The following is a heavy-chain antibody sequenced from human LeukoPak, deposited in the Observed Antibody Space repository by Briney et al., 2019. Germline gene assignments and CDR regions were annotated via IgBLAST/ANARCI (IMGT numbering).Heavy chain of an antibody. J-gene: IGHJ4*02. CDR2: INTDGSNT. D-gene: IGHD6-6*01. CDR3: ARVLVAARQRGGNDY. Sequence: PGGSLRLSCAASGFTFSTYWMHWVRQAPGKGLVWVSRINTDGSNTNYADSVRGRFTISRDNAKNTLYLQMNSLRAEDTAVYYCARVLVAARQRGGNDYWGQGTLVTVSS. V-gene: IGHV3-74*01. CDR1: GFTFSTYW.